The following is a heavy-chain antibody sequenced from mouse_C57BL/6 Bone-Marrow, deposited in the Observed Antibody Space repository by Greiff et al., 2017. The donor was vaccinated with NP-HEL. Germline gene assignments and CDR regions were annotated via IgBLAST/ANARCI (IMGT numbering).Heavy chain of an antibody. CDR3: ARLHYYGSSPYWYFDV. CDR2: IYPGSGST. V-gene: IGHV1-55*01. D-gene: IGHD1-1*01. J-gene: IGHJ1*03. Sequence: QVQLQQPGAELVKPGASVKLSCKASGYTFTSYWITWVKQRPGQGLEWIGDIYPGSGSTNYNEKFKSKATLTVDTSSSTAYMQLSSLTSEDSAVYYCARLHYYGSSPYWYFDVWGKGTTVTVSS. CDR1: GYTFTSYW.